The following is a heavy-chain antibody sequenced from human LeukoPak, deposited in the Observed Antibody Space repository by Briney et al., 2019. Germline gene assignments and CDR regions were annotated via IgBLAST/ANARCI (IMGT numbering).Heavy chain of an antibody. CDR3: AKDLPGGEDDHYGFDV. D-gene: IGHD3-10*01. Sequence: GGSLRPSCTASGFTLAAFGMSWVRQAPGKGLEWVSGITKNGRTAKLADSARGRFSISRDTFTNKLYLQMNSLRGDDTAVYWCAKDLPGGEDDHYGFDVWGKGTTVTVSS. CDR1: GFTLAAFG. V-gene: IGHV3-23*01. J-gene: IGHJ6*04. CDR2: ITKNGRTA.